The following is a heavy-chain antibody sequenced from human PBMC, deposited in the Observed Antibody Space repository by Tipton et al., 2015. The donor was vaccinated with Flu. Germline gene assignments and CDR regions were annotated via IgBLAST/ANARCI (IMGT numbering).Heavy chain of an antibody. V-gene: IGHV3-9*01. Sequence: SLRLSCAVSGFTFDDFAMHWVRHTPGKGLEWVSGISWNSDRTLYSDSVKGRFTISRDNAKNSLYLQMDRLRAEDTALYYCAKDRGLAAGVYDAWGQGILVTVSS. CDR1: GFTFDDFA. CDR2: ISWNSDRT. J-gene: IGHJ5*02. CDR3: AKDRGLAAGVYDA. D-gene: IGHD2/OR15-2a*01.